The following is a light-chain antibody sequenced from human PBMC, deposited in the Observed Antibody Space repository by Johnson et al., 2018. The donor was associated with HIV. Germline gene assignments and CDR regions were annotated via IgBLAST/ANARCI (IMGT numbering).Light chain of an antibody. V-gene: IGLV1-51*01. CDR3: GTWDSSQVV. CDR2: DNN. Sequence: QSVLTQPPSVSAAPGQKVTISCSGSSSNIGNNYVSWYQQLPGTAPKLLIYDNNKRPSGIPDRFSGSKSGTSATLGITGLQTGDEAGYYCGTWDSSQVVFGTGTKVTVL. J-gene: IGLJ1*01. CDR1: SSNIGNNY.